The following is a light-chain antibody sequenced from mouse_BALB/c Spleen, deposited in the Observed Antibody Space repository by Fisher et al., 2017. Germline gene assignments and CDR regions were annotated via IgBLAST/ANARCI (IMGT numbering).Light chain of an antibody. CDR3: QQWSSNPYT. Sequence: IVITQSPAIMSASPGEKVTMTCSASSSVSYMYWYQQKPGSSPKPWIYRTSNLASGVPARFSGSGSGTSYSLTISSMEAEDAATYYCQQWSSNPYTFGGGTKLEIK. CDR1: SSVSY. J-gene: IGKJ2*01. CDR2: RTS. V-gene: IGKV4-68*01.